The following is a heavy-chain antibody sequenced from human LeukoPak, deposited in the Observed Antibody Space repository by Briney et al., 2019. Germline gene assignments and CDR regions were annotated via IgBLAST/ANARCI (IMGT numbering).Heavy chain of an antibody. Sequence: QTLSLPYAISGDSVSLNSATWTWIRQSPSRGLEWLRPTYCRSKWYSDAAVSMKSRITINPDTSKNQCSLELNSVTPEDTAVYYCASAYSSGKDYYFNYWGQGTLVTVSS. V-gene: IGHV6-1*01. CDR3: ASAYSSGKDYYFNY. CDR1: GDSVSLNSAT. D-gene: IGHD6-19*01. CDR2: TYCRSKWYS. J-gene: IGHJ4*02.